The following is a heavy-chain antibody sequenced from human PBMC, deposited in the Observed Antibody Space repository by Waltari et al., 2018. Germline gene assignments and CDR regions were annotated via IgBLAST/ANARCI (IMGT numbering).Heavy chain of an antibody. CDR2: IYYSGST. Sequence: QLQLQESGPGLVKPSETLSLTCTVSGGSIRSSSYYWGWIRQPPGKGLEWIGSIYYSGSTYYHPSLNSRVTISVDTSKNQFSLKLSSVTAADTAVYYCARDGRTAAAAAPYWGQGTLVTVSS. V-gene: IGHV4-39*07. CDR3: ARDGRTAAAAAPY. CDR1: GGSIRSSSYY. D-gene: IGHD6-13*01. J-gene: IGHJ4*02.